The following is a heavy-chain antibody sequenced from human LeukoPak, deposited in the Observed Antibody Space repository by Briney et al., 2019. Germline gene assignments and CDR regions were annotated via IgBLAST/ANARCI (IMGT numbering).Heavy chain of an antibody. Sequence: SSETLSLTCAVYGGSFSGYYWSWIRQPPGKGLEWIGEINHSGSTNYNPSLKSRVTISVDTSKNQFSLKLSSVTAADTAVYYCARTRQGQLSPFDYWGQGTLVTVSS. J-gene: IGHJ4*02. D-gene: IGHD6-13*01. CDR1: GGSFSGYY. V-gene: IGHV4-34*01. CDR2: INHSGST. CDR3: ARTRQGQLSPFDY.